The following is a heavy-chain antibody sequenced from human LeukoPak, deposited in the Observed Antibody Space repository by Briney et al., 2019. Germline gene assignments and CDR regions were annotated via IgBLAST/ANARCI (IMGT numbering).Heavy chain of an antibody. CDR3: ARELLVSSGWWVMDY. Sequence: GGSLRLSCAASGFTFSSYAMHWVRQAPGKGLEWVAVISYDGSNKYYADSVKGRFTISRDNSKNTLYLQMNSLRAEDTAVYYCARELLVSSGWWVMDYWGQGTLVTVSS. D-gene: IGHD6-19*01. J-gene: IGHJ4*02. CDR1: GFTFSSYA. CDR2: ISYDGSNK. V-gene: IGHV3-30*04.